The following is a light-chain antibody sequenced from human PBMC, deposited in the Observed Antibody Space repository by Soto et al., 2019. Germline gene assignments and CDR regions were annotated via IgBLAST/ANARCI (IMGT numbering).Light chain of an antibody. V-gene: IGKV3-20*01. Sequence: EIVLTQSPGTLSLSPGERATLSCRASQSVSSSYLAWYQQKPGQAPRLLIYGASSRATGIPDRFSGSGSGTDFTLTISRLEPEDFAVYYCQQYGSSLGMYTLGQGTKLEIK. CDR2: GAS. CDR1: QSVSSSY. CDR3: QQYGSSLGMYT. J-gene: IGKJ2*01.